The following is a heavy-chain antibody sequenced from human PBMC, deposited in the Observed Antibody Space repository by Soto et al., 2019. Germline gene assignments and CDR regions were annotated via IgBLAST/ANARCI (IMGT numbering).Heavy chain of an antibody. J-gene: IGHJ3*02. CDR2: TGGSGYTT. V-gene: IGHV3-23*01. D-gene: IGHD6-13*01. CDR3: AKGRAAAVYDAFDI. Sequence: GGSLRLSCAASGFAFSSYAMSWVRQAPGKGLEWVSATGGSGYTTYYADSVRGRFTISRDSSKNTLYLQMNSLRGEDTAVYYCAKGRAAAVYDAFDIWGQGTMVTVSS. CDR1: GFAFSSYA.